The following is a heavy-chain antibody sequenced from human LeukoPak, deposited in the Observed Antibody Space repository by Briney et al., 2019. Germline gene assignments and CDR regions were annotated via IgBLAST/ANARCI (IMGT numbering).Heavy chain of an antibody. J-gene: IGHJ3*02. Sequence: PSETLSLTCTVSGGSISSYYWSWIRQPPGKGLEWIGYTYYSGSTNYNPSLKSRVTISVDTSKNQFSLKLSSVTAADTAVYYCARLDTGLWIQGIAFDIWGQGTMVTVSS. V-gene: IGHV4-59*12. D-gene: IGHD5-18*01. CDR1: GGSISSYY. CDR2: TYYSGST. CDR3: ARLDTGLWIQGIAFDI.